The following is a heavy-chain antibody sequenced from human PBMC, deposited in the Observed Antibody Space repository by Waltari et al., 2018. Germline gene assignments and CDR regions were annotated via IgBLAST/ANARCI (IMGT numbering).Heavy chain of an antibody. J-gene: IGHJ4*02. Sequence: EVQLVESGGGLVQPGGSLRLSCAASGFTFSSYWMSWVRQAPGKGLEWVANRKQDGSEKYYVDSVKGRFTISRDNAKNSLYLQMNSLRAEDTAVYYCARVGSGSYSEEDYWGQGTLVTVSS. CDR2: RKQDGSEK. V-gene: IGHV3-7*03. D-gene: IGHD3-10*01. CDR3: ARVGSGSYSEEDY. CDR1: GFTFSSYW.